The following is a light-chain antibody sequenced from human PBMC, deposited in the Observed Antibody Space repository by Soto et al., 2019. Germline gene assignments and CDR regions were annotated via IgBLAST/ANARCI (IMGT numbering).Light chain of an antibody. J-gene: IGLJ2*01. V-gene: IGLV2-14*01. CDR3: SSYTSSVTAV. Sequence: QPVLTQPASVSGSPGQSITISCTGTSSDVGGYNYVSWYQQHPGKAPKLMIYDVSNRPSGVSNRFSGSKSGNTASLTISGLQAEDEADYYCSSYTSSVTAVFGGGTKLTVL. CDR2: DVS. CDR1: SSDVGGYNY.